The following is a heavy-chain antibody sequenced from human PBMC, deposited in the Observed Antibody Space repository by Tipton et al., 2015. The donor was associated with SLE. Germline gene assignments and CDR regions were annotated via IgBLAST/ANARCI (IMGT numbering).Heavy chain of an antibody. CDR1: GFTFSSYS. J-gene: IGHJ3*02. D-gene: IGHD3-3*02. CDR2: ISSSSSYI. Sequence: SLRLSCAASGFTFSSYSMNWVRQAPGKGLEWVSSISSSSSYIYYADSVKGRFTISRDNSKNTLYLQMNSLRAEDTAVYYCATSSSPTISKAFDIWGQGTMVTVSS. CDR3: ATSSSPTISKAFDI. V-gene: IGHV3-21*01.